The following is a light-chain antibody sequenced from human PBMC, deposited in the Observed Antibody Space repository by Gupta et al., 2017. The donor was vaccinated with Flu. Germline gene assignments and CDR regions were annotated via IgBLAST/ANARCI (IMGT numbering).Light chain of an antibody. Sequence: TSSDVGSYNRVSWYQQPPGTAPKLIIYEVTNRPSGVPDRFSGSRSGNTASLTLSGLQAEDEADYYCSSFTTRGTYVFGTGTKVTVL. CDR3: SSFTTRGTYV. CDR2: EVT. V-gene: IGLV2-18*02. CDR1: SSDVGSYNR. J-gene: IGLJ1*01.